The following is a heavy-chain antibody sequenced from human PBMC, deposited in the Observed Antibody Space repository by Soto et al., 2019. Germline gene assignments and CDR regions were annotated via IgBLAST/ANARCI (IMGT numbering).Heavy chain of an antibody. CDR1: GGSISSYY. CDR3: ARGYCSSTSCPNRYYFDY. Sequence: QVQLQESGPGLVKPSETLSLTCTVSGGSISSYYWSWIRQPPGKGLERIGYIYYSGSTNYNPSLKSRVTISVDTSKNQFSLKLSSVTAADTAVYYCARGYCSSTSCPNRYYFDYWGQGTLVTVSS. V-gene: IGHV4-59*01. CDR2: IYYSGST. J-gene: IGHJ4*02. D-gene: IGHD2-2*01.